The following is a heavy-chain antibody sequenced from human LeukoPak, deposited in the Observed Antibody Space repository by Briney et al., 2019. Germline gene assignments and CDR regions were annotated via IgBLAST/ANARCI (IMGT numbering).Heavy chain of an antibody. J-gene: IGHJ4*02. CDR1: GGSMSPYH. V-gene: IGHV4-59*08. CDR3: ARAVSGRFDY. CDR2: IYYSGST. Sequence: PSETLSLTCTVSGGSMSPYHWSWIRQPPGKGLEWTGYIYYSGSTNYNPSLKSRVTISVDTSKNQFSLKLSSVTAADTAMYYCARAVSGRFDYWGQGTLVTVSS. D-gene: IGHD6-19*01.